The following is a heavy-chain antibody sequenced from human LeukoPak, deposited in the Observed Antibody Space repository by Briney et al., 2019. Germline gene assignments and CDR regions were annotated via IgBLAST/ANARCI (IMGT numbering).Heavy chain of an antibody. CDR3: AKARGSSVYEQFDY. CDR2: ISSSGSTI. Sequence: GGSLRLSCAASGFTFSSYEMNWVRQAPGKGLEWVSYISSSGSTIYYADSVKGRFTISRDNAKNSLYLQMNSLRAEDTAVYYCAKARGSSVYEQFDYWGQGTQVTVSP. J-gene: IGHJ4*02. V-gene: IGHV3-48*03. CDR1: GFTFSSYE. D-gene: IGHD5/OR15-5a*01.